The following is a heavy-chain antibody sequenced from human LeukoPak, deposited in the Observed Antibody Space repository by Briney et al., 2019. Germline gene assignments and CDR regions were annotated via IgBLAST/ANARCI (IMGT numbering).Heavy chain of an antibody. CDR1: GYTFTSYY. CDR2: INPNSGGT. D-gene: IGHD1-1*01. Sequence: ASVKVSCKASGYTFTSYYMHWVRQAPGQGLEWMGWINPNSGGTNYAQKFQGRVTMTRDTSISTAYMELSRLRSDDTAVYYCASGRYNWNDASGSLDPWGQGTLVTVSS. V-gene: IGHV1-2*02. CDR3: ASGRYNWNDASGSLDP. J-gene: IGHJ5*02.